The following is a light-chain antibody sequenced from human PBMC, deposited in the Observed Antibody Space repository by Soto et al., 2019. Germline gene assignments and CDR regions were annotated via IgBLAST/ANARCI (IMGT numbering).Light chain of an antibody. CDR3: CSYAGSHTPWV. J-gene: IGLJ3*02. Sequence: QSALTQPRSVSGSPGQSVTISCTGTSSDVGGYNYVSWYQQHPGKAPKLMIYDVNKWPSGVPHRFSGSKSGNTASLTISGLQAEDEADYHCCSYAGSHTPWVCGGGTKLTVL. CDR2: DVN. V-gene: IGLV2-11*01. CDR1: SSDVGGYNY.